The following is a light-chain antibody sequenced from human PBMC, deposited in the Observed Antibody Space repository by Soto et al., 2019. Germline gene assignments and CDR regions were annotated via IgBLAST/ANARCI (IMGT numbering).Light chain of an antibody. CDR1: QSVLYSSNNKNY. J-gene: IGKJ4*01. CDR2: WAS. Sequence: DIVMTQSPDSLAVSLGERVTINCKASQSVLYSSNNKNYLAWYQQKPGQPPKLLIYWASTRESGVPDRFSGSGSGTDFSLTSSSLQAEDMADYYCQQYYSTPLTFGGGTKVEIK. V-gene: IGKV4-1*01. CDR3: QQYYSTPLT.